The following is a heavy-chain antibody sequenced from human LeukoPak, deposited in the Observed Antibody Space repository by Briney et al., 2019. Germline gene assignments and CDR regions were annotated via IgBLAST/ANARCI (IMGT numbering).Heavy chain of an antibody. D-gene: IGHD5-18*01. J-gene: IGHJ4*02. V-gene: IGHV3-48*04. CDR3: AKGHTYGMI. CDR2: ISQSGTTM. Sequence: GGSLRLSCAASGFTFSSYVMSWVRQTPGKGPEWVSYISQSGTTMDYADSVKGRFTISRDNARDSLYLQMNSLGAEDTAVYYCAKGHTYGMIWGQGTLVTVSS. CDR1: GFTFSSYV.